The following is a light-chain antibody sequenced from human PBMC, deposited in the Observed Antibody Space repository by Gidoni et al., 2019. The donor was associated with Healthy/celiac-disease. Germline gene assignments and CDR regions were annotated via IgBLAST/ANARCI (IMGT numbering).Light chain of an antibody. CDR2: EVS. J-gene: IGLJ2*01. CDR1: SSDVGSYNL. V-gene: IGLV2-23*02. CDR3: CSYAGSSIVV. Sequence: QSALPQPGSVSGSPGQSITISCTGTSSDVGSYNLVSWYQQPPGKAPKLMIYEVSKRPSGVSNRFSGSKSGNTASLTISGLQAEDEADYYCCSYAGSSIVVFGGGTKLTVL.